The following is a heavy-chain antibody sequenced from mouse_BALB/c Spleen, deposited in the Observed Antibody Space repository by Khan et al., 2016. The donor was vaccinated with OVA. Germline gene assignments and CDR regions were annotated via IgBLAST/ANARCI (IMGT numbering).Heavy chain of an antibody. D-gene: IGHD2-2*01. CDR2: IDPFSGDT. V-gene: IGHV1S135*01. CDR3: TRHGYVAWFTY. Sequence: LQQSGPELMKPGASVKISCKASGYSFTSYYIHWVMESHGKSLEWIGYIDPFSGDTTYNQKFKGKATLTVDKSSSTAYILLSNLTSEDSAVYCCTRHGYVAWFTYWGQGTLVTVSA. J-gene: IGHJ3*01. CDR1: GYSFTSYY.